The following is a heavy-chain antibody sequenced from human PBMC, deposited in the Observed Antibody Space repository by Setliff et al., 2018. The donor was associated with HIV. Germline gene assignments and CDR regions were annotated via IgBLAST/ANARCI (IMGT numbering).Heavy chain of an antibody. D-gene: IGHD6-13*01. V-gene: IGHV1-69*13. Sequence: SVKVSCKTSGGTLSNYVITWVRQAPGQGLEWMGMIIPMYNIPAYAQKFLGRVTFTADESTSTAYMELSSLSSEDTAVYYCARDQTGVAAAAFGGGSAWSDEGFDIWGQGTMVTVS. CDR1: GGTLSNYV. CDR2: IIPMYNIP. CDR3: ARDQTGVAAAAFGGGSAWSDEGFDI. J-gene: IGHJ3*02.